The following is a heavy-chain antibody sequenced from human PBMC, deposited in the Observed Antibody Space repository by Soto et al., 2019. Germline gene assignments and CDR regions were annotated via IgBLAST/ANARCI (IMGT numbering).Heavy chain of an antibody. CDR2: ISGSGDST. CDR3: AKGVPGIAVAGAGYFQH. J-gene: IGHJ1*01. Sequence: GGSLRLSCAASGFTFSSCAMGWVRQAPGKGLEWVSGISGSGDSTYYADSVKGRFTISRDNSKNTLYLQMNSLRAEDTAVYYCAKGVPGIAVAGAGYFQHWGQGTLVTVSS. V-gene: IGHV3-23*01. CDR1: GFTFSSCA. D-gene: IGHD6-19*01.